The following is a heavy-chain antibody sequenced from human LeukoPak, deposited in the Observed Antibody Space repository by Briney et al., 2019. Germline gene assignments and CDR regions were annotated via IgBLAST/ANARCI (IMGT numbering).Heavy chain of an antibody. J-gene: IGHJ4*02. Sequence: SETLSLTCTVAGGSIGSISSGGYYWRWIRQPPGKGLEWIGSIYHSGSTYYNPSLKSRVTISVDTSKNQFSLKLSSVTAADTAVYYCARDVQWELRSYFDYWGQGTLVTVSS. CDR3: ARDVQWELRSYFDY. D-gene: IGHD1-26*01. CDR1: GGSIGSISSGGYY. CDR2: IYHSGST. V-gene: IGHV4-39*07.